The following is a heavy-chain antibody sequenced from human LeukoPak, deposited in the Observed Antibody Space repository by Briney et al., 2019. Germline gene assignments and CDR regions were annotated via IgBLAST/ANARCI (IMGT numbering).Heavy chain of an antibody. Sequence: SVKVSFKASGGTFSSYAISWVRQAPGQGLEWMGGIIPIFGTANYAQKFQGRVTITADESTSTAYMELSSLRSEDTAVYYCAREGHQLLLPASNWFDPWGQGTLVTVSS. CDR2: IIPIFGTA. CDR1: GGTFSSYA. D-gene: IGHD2-2*01. CDR3: AREGHQLLLPASNWFDP. J-gene: IGHJ5*02. V-gene: IGHV1-69*13.